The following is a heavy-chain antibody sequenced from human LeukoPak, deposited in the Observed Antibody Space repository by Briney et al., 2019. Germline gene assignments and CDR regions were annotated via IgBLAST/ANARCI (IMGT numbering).Heavy chain of an antibody. J-gene: IGHJ3*02. CDR3: AKVLGQWLANDAFDI. CDR1: GFTFSSYA. V-gene: IGHV3-23*01. CDR2: ISGSGGST. Sequence: GGSLRLSCAASGFTFSSYAMSWVRQAPGKGLEWVSTISGSGGSTYYADSVRGRFTISRDNSKNTLYLQMNSLRAEDTAVYYCAKVLGQWLANDAFDIWGQGTMVTVSS. D-gene: IGHD6-19*01.